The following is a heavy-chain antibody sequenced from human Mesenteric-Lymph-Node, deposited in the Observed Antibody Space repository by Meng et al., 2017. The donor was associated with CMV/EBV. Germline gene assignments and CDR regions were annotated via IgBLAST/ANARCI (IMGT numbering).Heavy chain of an antibody. D-gene: IGHD3-3*01. CDR2: ISYDGSNK. V-gene: IGHV3-30*04. J-gene: IGHJ6*02. CDR3: ARDRDYDFWSGYSIYYYYGMDV. CDR1: GFTFSSYA. Sequence: GGSLRLSCAASGFTFSSYAMHWVRQAPGKGLEWVAVISYDGSNKYYADSVKGRFTISRDNSKNTLYLQMNSLRAEDTAVYYCARDRDYDFWSGYSIYYYYGMDVWGQGTTVTVSS.